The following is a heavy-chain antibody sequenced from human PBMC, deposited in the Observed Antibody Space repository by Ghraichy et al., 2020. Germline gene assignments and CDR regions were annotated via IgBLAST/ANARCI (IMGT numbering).Heavy chain of an antibody. CDR2: INHSGST. Sequence: SETLSLTCAVYGGSFSGYYWSWIRQPPGKGLEWIGEINHSGSTNYNPSLKSRVTISVDTSKNQFSLKLSSVTAADTAVYYCARGLKDWARGGMRFDPWGQGTLVTVSS. J-gene: IGHJ5*02. CDR3: ARGLKDWARGGMRFDP. D-gene: IGHD3/OR15-3a*01. V-gene: IGHV4-34*01. CDR1: GGSFSGYY.